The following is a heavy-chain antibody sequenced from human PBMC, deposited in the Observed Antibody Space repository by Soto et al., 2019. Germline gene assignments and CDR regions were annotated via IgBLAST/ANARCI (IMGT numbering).Heavy chain of an antibody. CDR1: GLTFGDYA. J-gene: IGHJ1*01. D-gene: IGHD2-2*01. V-gene: IGHV3-23*01. CDR3: ASVQQGCSGPNCYGRIAEYFHH. Sequence: GGSLRLSCAASGLTFGDYAMNWVRQTPGKGLEWVSAISGTGANAYYRDSVKGRFIISRDNSKNIVYLQMNSLRSDDTAVYYCASVQQGCSGPNCYGRIAEYFHHWGQGTLVTVSS. CDR2: ISGTGANA.